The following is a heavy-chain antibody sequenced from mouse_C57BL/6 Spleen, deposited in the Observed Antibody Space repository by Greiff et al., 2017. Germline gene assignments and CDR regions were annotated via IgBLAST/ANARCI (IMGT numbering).Heavy chain of an antibody. CDR2: IDPSDSET. CDR3: ASSLLYYAMDY. J-gene: IGHJ4*01. V-gene: IGHV1-52*01. CDR1: GYTFTSYW. Sequence: QVQLKQPGAELVRPGSSVKLSCKASGYTFTSYWMHWVKQRPIQGLEWIGNIDPSDSETHYNQKFKDKATLTVDKSSSTAYMQLSSLTSEDSAVYYCASSLLYYAMDYWGQGTSVTVSS. D-gene: IGHD2-1*01.